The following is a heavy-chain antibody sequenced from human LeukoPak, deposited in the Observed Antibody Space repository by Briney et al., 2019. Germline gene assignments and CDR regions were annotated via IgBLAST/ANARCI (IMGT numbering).Heavy chain of an antibody. Sequence: SQTLSLTCTVSGGSISSGSYYWSWIRQPAGKGLEWIGRIYTSGSTNYSPSLKSRVTISVDTSKNQFSLKLSSVTAADTAVYYCARDGATVVTPDYNWFDPWGQGTLVTVSS. J-gene: IGHJ5*02. CDR3: ARDGATVVTPDYNWFDP. CDR2: IYTSGST. D-gene: IGHD4-23*01. CDR1: GGSISSGSYY. V-gene: IGHV4-61*02.